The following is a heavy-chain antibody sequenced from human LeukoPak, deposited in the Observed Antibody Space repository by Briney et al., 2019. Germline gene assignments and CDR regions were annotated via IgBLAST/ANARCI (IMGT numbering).Heavy chain of an antibody. CDR2: INPTVGDI. J-gene: IGHJ3*02. D-gene: IGHD6-13*01. CDR3: ARYGFSSSWQGGWHAFDI. Sequence: GASVKVSCKASGYTLTSYYMHWVRQAPGQGLEWMGIINPTVGDIIYAQKFQGRVTMTRDMSTSTVYMELSSLRSDDTAVYYCARYGFSSSWQGGWHAFDIWGQGTMVTVSS. V-gene: IGHV1-46*01. CDR1: GYTLTSYY.